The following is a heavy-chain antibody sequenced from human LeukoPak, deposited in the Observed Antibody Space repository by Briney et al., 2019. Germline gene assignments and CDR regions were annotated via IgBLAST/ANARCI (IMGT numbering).Heavy chain of an antibody. D-gene: IGHD3-22*01. CDR2: ISGSGDNT. CDR1: GFTFSSYA. V-gene: IGHV3-23*01. Sequence: GGSLRLSCAASGFTFSSYAMSWVRQAPGKGLEWVSGISGSGDNTYYADSVKGRFTISRDNSKNTLYVQVNSLETEDTAAYYCAKGSYYDSSGSFYFDYWGQGTLVTVSS. CDR3: AKGSYYDSSGSFYFDY. J-gene: IGHJ4*02.